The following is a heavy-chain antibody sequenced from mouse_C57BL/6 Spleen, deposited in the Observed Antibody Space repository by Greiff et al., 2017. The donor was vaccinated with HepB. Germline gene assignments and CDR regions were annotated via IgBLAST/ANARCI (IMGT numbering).Heavy chain of an antibody. V-gene: IGHV3-6*01. Sequence: EVKLQESGPGLVKPSQSLSLTCSVTGYSITSGYYWNWIRQFPGNNLEWMGYISYDGSNNYNPSLKNRISITRDTSKNQFFLKLNSVTTEDTATYDCARGPPYGSSPYFDVWGTGTTVTVAS. J-gene: IGHJ1*03. CDR3: ARGPPYGSSPYFDV. CDR2: ISYDGSN. D-gene: IGHD1-1*01. CDR1: GYSITSGYY.